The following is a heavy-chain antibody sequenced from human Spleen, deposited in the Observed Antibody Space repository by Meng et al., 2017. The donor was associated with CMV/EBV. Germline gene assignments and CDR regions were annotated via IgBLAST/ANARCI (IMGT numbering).Heavy chain of an antibody. V-gene: IGHV3-20*04. CDR1: GLTFDDYG. CDR2: NGWNGGTT. CDR3: ARDSFWSAYYYGMDV. Sequence: GESLKISCAASGLTFDDYGMSWVRQGPGKGLEWVSVNGWNGGTTGYADSVKGRFTISGDNAKNSLHLQMNSLRAEDTAVYYCARDSFWSAYYYGMDVWGQGTTVTVSS. D-gene: IGHD3-3*01. J-gene: IGHJ6*02.